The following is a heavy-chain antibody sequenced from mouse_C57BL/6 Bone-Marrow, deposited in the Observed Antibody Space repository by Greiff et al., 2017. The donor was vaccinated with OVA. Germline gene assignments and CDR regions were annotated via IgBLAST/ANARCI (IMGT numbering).Heavy chain of an antibody. D-gene: IGHD1-1*02. J-gene: IGHJ2*01. CDR2: ISYDGSN. Sequence: DVQLQESGPGLVKPSQSLSLTCSVTGYSITSGYYWTWIRQFPGNKLEWMGYISYDGSNNYNPSLKNRISITRDTSKNQFFLKLNSVTTEDTATYYCARFYGPYYFDYWGQGTTLTVSS. V-gene: IGHV3-6*01. CDR1: GYSITSGYY. CDR3: ARFYGPYYFDY.